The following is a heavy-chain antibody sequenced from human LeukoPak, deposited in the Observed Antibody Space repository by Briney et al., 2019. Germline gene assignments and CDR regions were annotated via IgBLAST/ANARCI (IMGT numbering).Heavy chain of an antibody. CDR2: ITWNGGIT. CDR1: GFPFDNYG. J-gene: IGHJ4*02. D-gene: IGHD6-19*01. CDR3: ARDGPVAGVELDQ. V-gene: IGHV3-20*04. Sequence: GGSLRLSCAASGFPFDNYGMAWVRHAPGKGLEWVSGITWNGGITAYADSVEGRFTISRDNAKNSLYLQMNSLRAEDTALYYCARDGPVAGVELDQWGQGTLVTVSS.